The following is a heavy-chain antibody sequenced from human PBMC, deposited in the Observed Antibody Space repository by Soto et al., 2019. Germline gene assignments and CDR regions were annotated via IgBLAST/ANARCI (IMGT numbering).Heavy chain of an antibody. V-gene: IGHV1-3*04. CDR3: ARGGYPPGSNYHYGMDV. Sequence: QVQLVQSGAEVKMPGASVKLSCKAFGYTFISNAMHWVRQAPGQRLEWMGWINTVNGNTKYSQTFQGRVTINRDKSASTVDMELSGLRSDDTAVYYCARGGYPPGSNYHYGMDVWGQGTTVTVS. D-gene: IGHD3-22*01. CDR1: GYTFISNA. J-gene: IGHJ6*02. CDR2: INTVNGNT.